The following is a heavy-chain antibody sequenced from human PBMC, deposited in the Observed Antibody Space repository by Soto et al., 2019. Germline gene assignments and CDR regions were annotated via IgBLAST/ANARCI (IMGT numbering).Heavy chain of an antibody. CDR1: GYTFNTYG. CDR2: ISVYNGDT. D-gene: IGHD3-9*01. CDR3: VRHRAVLATTGRYKWFDP. Sequence: QVQVVQSGAEVKEPGASVKVSCKASGYTFNTYGITWVRQAPGQGLEWMGWISVYNGDTNYAQNLQGRVTMTTDTSTSTAYMELKRLTFDDTAVYCCVRHRAVLATTGRYKWFDPWGQGTLVSVSS. V-gene: IGHV1-18*01. J-gene: IGHJ5*02.